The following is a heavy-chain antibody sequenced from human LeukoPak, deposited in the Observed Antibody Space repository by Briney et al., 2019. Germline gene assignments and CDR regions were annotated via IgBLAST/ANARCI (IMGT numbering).Heavy chain of an antibody. CDR3: AKGRRWELPTEFDY. V-gene: IGHV3-30*18. CDR2: ISYDGSNK. Sequence: GGSLRLSCAASGFTFSNAWMSWVRQAPGKGLEWVAVISYDGSNKYYADSVKGRFTISRDNSKNTLYLQMNSLRAEDTAVYYCAKGRRWELPTEFDYWGQGTLVTVSS. J-gene: IGHJ4*02. CDR1: GFTFSNAW. D-gene: IGHD1-26*01.